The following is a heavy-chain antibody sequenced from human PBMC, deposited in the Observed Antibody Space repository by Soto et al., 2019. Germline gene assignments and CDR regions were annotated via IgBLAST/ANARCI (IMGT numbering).Heavy chain of an antibody. CDR3: ARDGFPITIFGVVIISWLDP. CDR2: INPSGGST. J-gene: IGHJ5*02. D-gene: IGHD3-3*01. CDR1: GYTFTSYY. Sequence: VASVKVSCKASGYTFTSYYMHWVRQAPGQGLEWMGIINPSGGSTSYAQKFQGRVTMTRDTSTSTVYMELSSLRSEDTAVYYCARDGFPITIFGVVIISWLDPWGQGTLVTVSS. V-gene: IGHV1-46*01.